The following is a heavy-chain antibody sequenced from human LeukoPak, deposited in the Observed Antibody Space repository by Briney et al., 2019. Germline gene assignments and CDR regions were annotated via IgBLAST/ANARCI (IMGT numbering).Heavy chain of an antibody. V-gene: IGHV3-74*01. CDR1: GFTFSGYW. J-gene: IGHJ3*02. CDR2: INGDGSRT. Sequence: GGSLRLSCAASGFTFSGYWMHWVRQAPGKGLVWVSRINGDGSRTNYEDSVKGRFTISRDNAKNTLYLQMNSLRAEDTAVYYCAGGGSSYGPATLGALDIWGQGTMVPVSS. D-gene: IGHD5-18*01. CDR3: AGGGSSYGPATLGALDI.